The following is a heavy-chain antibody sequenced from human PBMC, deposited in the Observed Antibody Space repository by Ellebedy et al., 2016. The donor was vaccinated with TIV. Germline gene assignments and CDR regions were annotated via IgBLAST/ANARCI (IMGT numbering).Heavy chain of an antibody. CDR3: ARDLMGYDSSAPWV. V-gene: IGHV1-2*02. CDR2: INPNSGGT. CDR1: GYTFTGYY. D-gene: IGHD3-22*01. Sequence: ASVKVSCKASGYTFTGYYMHWVRQAPGQGLEWMGWINPNSGGTNYAQKFQGRVTMTRDTSISTAYMELSRLRSDDTAVYYCARDLMGYDSSAPWVWGQGTLVTVSS. J-gene: IGHJ4*02.